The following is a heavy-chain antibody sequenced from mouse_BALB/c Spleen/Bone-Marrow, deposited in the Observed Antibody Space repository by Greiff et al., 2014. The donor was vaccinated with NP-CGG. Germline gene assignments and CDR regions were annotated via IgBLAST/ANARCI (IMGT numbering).Heavy chain of an antibody. J-gene: IGHJ1*01. Sequence: DVKLQESGGGLVQPGGSRKLSCAASGFTFSSFGMHWVRQAPEKGLEWVAYISSGSTVIFYADTVKGRFTISRDNPKNTLFLQMTSLRSEDTAMYYCARGGNWDDFDVWGAGTTVTVSS. V-gene: IGHV5-17*02. CDR1: GFTFSSFG. D-gene: IGHD4-1*01. CDR2: ISSGSTVI. CDR3: ARGGNWDDFDV.